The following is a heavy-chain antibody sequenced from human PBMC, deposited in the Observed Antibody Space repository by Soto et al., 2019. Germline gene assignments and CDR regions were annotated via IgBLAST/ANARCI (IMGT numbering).Heavy chain of an antibody. CDR3: ARRARPDFYYMDV. J-gene: IGHJ6*03. Sequence: EVQLVESGGGLAQPGGSLRLSCAASGFTLSGYAMDWDRQAPGKGLEYVSGISTNGVGTYYANSVQGRFTISRDNSKNTVYLQMGSLRPEDMAVYYCARRARPDFYYMDVWGKGTTVTVSS. CDR1: GFTLSGYA. D-gene: IGHD6-6*01. CDR2: ISTNGVGT. V-gene: IGHV3-64*01.